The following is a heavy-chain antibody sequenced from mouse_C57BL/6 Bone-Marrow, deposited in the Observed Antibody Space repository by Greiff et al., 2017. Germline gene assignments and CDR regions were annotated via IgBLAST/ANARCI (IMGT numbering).Heavy chain of an antibody. CDR2: IDPSDSYT. CDR1: GYTFTSYW. V-gene: IGHV1-69*01. D-gene: IGHD2-4*01. J-gene: IGHJ3*01. CDR3: AREEIYYDYGFAY. Sequence: QVQLQQPGAELVMPGASVKLSCKASGYTFTSYWMHWVKQRPGQGLEWIGEIDPSDSYTNYNQKFKGKSTLTVDKSSSTVYMQLSSLTSEDSAVYDCAREEIYYDYGFAYWGQGTLVTVSA.